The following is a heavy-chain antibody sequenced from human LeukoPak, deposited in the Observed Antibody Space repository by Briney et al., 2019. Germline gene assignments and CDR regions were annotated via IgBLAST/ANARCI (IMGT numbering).Heavy chain of an antibody. Sequence: GGSLRLSCEASGFTFSTYNMVWVRQAPGMGLEWVAAVSSRSSAIYYSDSVKGRFTISRDNAKSSVSLQMNSLRAEDTAVYYCASLHSGYSSSWYGEDAFDIWGQGTMVTVSS. CDR3: ASLHSGYSSSWYGEDAFDI. CDR2: VSSRSSAI. V-gene: IGHV3-48*04. J-gene: IGHJ3*02. D-gene: IGHD6-13*01. CDR1: GFTFSTYN.